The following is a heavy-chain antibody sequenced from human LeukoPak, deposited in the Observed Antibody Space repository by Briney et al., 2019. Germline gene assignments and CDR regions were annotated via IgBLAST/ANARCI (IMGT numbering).Heavy chain of an antibody. CDR1: GFTVSSNY. V-gene: IGHV3-53*01. D-gene: IGHD2-15*01. J-gene: IGHJ4*02. CDR2: IYSGGST. CDR3: ASVVVVAATFTDY. Sequence: GGSLRLSCVASGFTVSSNYMSWVRQAPGKGLEWVSVIYSGGSTYYADSVKGRFTISRDNSKNTLYLQMNSLRAEDTAVYYCASVVVVAATFTDYWGQGTLVTVSS.